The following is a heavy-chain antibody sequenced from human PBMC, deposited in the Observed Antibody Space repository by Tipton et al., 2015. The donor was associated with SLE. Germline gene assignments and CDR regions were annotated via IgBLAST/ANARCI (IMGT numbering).Heavy chain of an antibody. CDR1: GDSLIKYY. CDR2: VFYTGST. V-gene: IGHV4-59*01. D-gene: IGHD2-21*01. Sequence: TLSLTCIVSGDSLIKYYWNWFRQSPGKRLEWIGYVFYTGSTNYNPSFKSRVTISVDTSNNQFSLRLDSVTDADTAIYLCARAKSAMGSYDTWGQGAQVTVSS. CDR3: ARAKSAMGSYDT. J-gene: IGHJ5*02.